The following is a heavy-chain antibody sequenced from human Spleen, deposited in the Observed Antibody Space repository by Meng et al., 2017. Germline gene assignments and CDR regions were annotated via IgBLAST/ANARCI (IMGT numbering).Heavy chain of an antibody. D-gene: IGHD6-13*01. CDR1: GFNFDHSA. Sequence: SLKISCTASGFNFDHSAMHWVRQAPGKGLEWVSGISWNSGAIGYADSVKGRFTISRDNAKKSLYLEMNGLKSEDTAVYYCAKDLDSSSWYAGSVGAGMDVWGQGTTVTVSS. CDR2: ISWNSGAI. J-gene: IGHJ6*02. CDR3: AKDLDSSSWYAGSVGAGMDV. V-gene: IGHV3-9*01.